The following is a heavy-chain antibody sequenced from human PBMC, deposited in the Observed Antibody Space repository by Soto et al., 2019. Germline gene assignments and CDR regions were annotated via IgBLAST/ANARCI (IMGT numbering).Heavy chain of an antibody. CDR1: GFTFSSYE. D-gene: IGHD3-3*01. V-gene: IGHV3-48*03. J-gene: IGHJ6*02. Sequence: GGSLRLSCAASGFTFSSYEMNWLRQAPGKGLEWFSYISSSGSTIYYADSVKGRFAISRDNAKNSLYLQMNSLRAEDTAVYYCARDPTFFGVVVYYATDVRCQGTMVTVSS. CDR3: ARDPTFFGVVVYYATDV. CDR2: ISSSGSTI.